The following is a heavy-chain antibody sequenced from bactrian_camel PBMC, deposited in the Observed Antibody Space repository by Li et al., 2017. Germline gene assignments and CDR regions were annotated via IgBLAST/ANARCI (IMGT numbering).Heavy chain of an antibody. V-gene: IGHV3-3*01. Sequence: HVQLVESGGGSVQAGGSLRLSCAGSGRTYMKWCMGWFRQAPGKEREGVASIHTSASSSRYGDSVKGRFTISADTAKNTVYLDLTNLEPEDTAMYFCAAEPQVLACSMVDGRANPDFFRYWGQGTQVTVS. CDR1: GRTYMKWC. CDR2: IHTSASSS. J-gene: IGHJ6*01. CDR3: AAEPQVLACSMVDGRANPDFFRY. D-gene: IGHD2*01.